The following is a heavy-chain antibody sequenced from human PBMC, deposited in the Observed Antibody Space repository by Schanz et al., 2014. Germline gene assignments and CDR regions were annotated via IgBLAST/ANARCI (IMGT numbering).Heavy chain of an antibody. CDR1: GFTFSSFG. Sequence: VHLVESGGGFVQPGGSLRLSCAASGFTFSSFGMHWVRQAPGKGLEWVAFIQNDGSNYYHADSVKGRFTISRDNSKNTLYLQMNSLRAEDTAVYYCAKDCPSDYGDHCFDFWGQGTLVTVSS. CDR2: IQNDGSNY. CDR3: AKDCPSDYGDHCFDF. D-gene: IGHD4-17*01. V-gene: IGHV3-30*02. J-gene: IGHJ4*02.